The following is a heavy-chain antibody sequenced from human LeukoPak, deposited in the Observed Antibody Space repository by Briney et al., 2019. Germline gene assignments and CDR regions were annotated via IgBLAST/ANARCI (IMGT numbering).Heavy chain of an antibody. D-gene: IGHD3-22*01. J-gene: IGHJ2*01. CDR2: ISSSSSYI. V-gene: IGHV3-21*01. CDR3: ARVPPYYYDSSGSWYFDL. CDR1: GFTFSSYS. Sequence: GGSLRLSRAASGFTFSSYSMNWVRQAPGKGLEWVSSISSSSSYIYYADSVKGRFTISRDDAKNSLYLQMNSLRAEDTAVYYCARVPPYYYDSSGSWYFDLWGRGTLVTVSS.